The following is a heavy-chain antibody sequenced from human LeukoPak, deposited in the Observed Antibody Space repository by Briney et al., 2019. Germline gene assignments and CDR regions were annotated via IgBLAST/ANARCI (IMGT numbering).Heavy chain of an antibody. CDR1: GFTFSDYA. D-gene: IGHD4-17*01. CDR2: ISSSGGSA. Sequence: GGSLRLSCAASGFTFSDYAMAWVRQAPGKGLERVSTISSSGGSAHSADSVKGRFTISRDNSKNTLYLHMNSLRAGDTAVFFCAKDIGDYGDYPDFSGQGTLVTVSS. V-gene: IGHV3-23*01. J-gene: IGHJ4*02. CDR3: AKDIGDYGDYPDF.